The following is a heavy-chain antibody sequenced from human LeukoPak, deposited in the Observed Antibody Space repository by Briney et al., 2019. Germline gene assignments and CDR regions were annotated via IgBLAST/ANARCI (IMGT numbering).Heavy chain of an antibody. D-gene: IGHD3-3*01. CDR1: GFTFSGSW. Sequence: GGSLRLSCAASGFTFSGSWMSWVRQAPGKGLEWVANINQDGSAKNYLDSVKGRFTISIDRGKNSLYLQINSLRDEDTAVYYCARELSWSGRDYWGQGTLVTVSS. CDR3: ARELSWSGRDY. CDR2: INQDGSAK. J-gene: IGHJ4*02. V-gene: IGHV3-7*01.